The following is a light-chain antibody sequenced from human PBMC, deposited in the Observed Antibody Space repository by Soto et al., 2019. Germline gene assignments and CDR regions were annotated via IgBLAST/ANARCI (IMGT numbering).Light chain of an antibody. V-gene: IGKV3-15*01. CDR3: QQYDNWSPFT. Sequence: EIVTTQSPATLSVSPGERATLSCSASQTVSSNLAWYQQKPGQDPRLLIYGASYRATGIPARFSGSGSGTDFTLTISSLQSEDFAVSYCQQYDNWSPFTFGPGTKVDIK. CDR1: QTVSSN. J-gene: IGKJ3*01. CDR2: GAS.